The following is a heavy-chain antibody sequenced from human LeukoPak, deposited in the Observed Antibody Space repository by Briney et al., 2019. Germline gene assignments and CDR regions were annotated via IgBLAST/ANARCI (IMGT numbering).Heavy chain of an antibody. V-gene: IGHV3-33*01. J-gene: IGHJ4*02. D-gene: IGHD1-26*01. Sequence: PGGSLRLSCAASGFTLTTYGMHWVRQAPGKGLEWVAIIWYDGSDKYYADSVRGRFTISRDNSKNTLYLQMNRLRDEDTAVYYCARDQGSSHFDYWGQGTLVTVSS. CDR1: GFTLTTYG. CDR2: IWYDGSDK. CDR3: ARDQGSSHFDY.